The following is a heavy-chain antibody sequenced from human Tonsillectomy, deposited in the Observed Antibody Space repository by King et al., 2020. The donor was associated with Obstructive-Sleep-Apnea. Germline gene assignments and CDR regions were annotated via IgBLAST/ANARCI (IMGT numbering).Heavy chain of an antibody. D-gene: IGHD2-21*02. Sequence: LQLVQSGGGLVQPGGSLKLSCAASGFTLPYYWMTWVRQTPGKGLECVAYIKQLGNEAYYVDSVKGRFTIFRDDAKNSLYLQMNSLRDDDTAVYFCARDRSNEKAYCGGDCPGPFDSWGQGTKVIVSS. V-gene: IGHV3-7*01. CDR2: IKQLGNEA. CDR1: GFTLPYYW. CDR3: ARDRSNEKAYCGGDCPGPFDS. J-gene: IGHJ3*02.